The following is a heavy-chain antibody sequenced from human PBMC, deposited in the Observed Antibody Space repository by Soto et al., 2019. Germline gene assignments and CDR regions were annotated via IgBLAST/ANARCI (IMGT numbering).Heavy chain of an antibody. V-gene: IGHV1-69*13. Sequence: GASVKVSCKASGGTFSSYAISWVRQAPGQGLEWMGGIIPIFDTADYAQKFQGRVTITADESTNTAYMELSSLRSEDTAVYYCAGHSSGVPGYYYGMEVWGQGTTVTVSS. CDR2: IIPIFDTA. CDR1: GGTFSSYA. J-gene: IGHJ6*02. CDR3: AGHSSGVPGYYYGMEV. D-gene: IGHD3-22*01.